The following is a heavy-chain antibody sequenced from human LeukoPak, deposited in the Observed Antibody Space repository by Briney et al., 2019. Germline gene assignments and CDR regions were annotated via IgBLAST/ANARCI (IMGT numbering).Heavy chain of an antibody. Sequence: GGSLRLSCAASGFTFSSYSMNWVRQAPGKGLEWVSSISSISSYIYFADSVEGRFTISRDNAKNSLYLQMNSLRAEDTAVYYCARDDILTGHPFDYWGQGTLVTVSS. CDR1: GFTFSSYS. J-gene: IGHJ4*02. V-gene: IGHV3-21*01. D-gene: IGHD3-9*01. CDR2: ISSISSYI. CDR3: ARDDILTGHPFDY.